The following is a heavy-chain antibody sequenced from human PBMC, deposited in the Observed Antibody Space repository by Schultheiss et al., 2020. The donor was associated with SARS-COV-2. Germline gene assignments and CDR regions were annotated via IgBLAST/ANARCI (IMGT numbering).Heavy chain of an antibody. CDR2: IYHSGST. D-gene: IGHD4-11*01. CDR3: AGLTTANYYYGMDV. V-gene: IGHV4-34*01. Sequence: SQTLSLTCAVYGGSFSGYYWSWIRQPPGKGLEWIGEIYHSGSTNYNPSLKSRVTISVDKSKNQFSLKLSSVTAADTAVYYCAGLTTANYYYGMDVWGQGTTVTVSS. J-gene: IGHJ6*02. CDR1: GGSFSGYY.